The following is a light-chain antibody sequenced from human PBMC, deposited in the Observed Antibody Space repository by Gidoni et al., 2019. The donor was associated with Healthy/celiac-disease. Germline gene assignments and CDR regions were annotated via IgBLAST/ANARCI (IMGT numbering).Light chain of an antibody. CDR2: DVR. Sequence: SALTQPASVSGSPGQSITISCTGTSSDVGGYNYVSWYQQHPGKAPKLMIYDVRNRPSGVSNRFSGSKSGNTASLTISALQAEDDAYYYCSSYTSSSTRVFGGGTKLTVL. CDR1: SSDVGGYNY. CDR3: SSYTSSSTRV. V-gene: IGLV2-14*03. J-gene: IGLJ3*02.